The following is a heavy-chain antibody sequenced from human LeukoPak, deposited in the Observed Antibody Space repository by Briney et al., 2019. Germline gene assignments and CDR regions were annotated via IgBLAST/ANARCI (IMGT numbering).Heavy chain of an antibody. CDR3: ARAKGPGAHYNWFDP. Sequence: ASETLSLTCTVSGASISRGDYYWSWLRQPPGKGLEWIEYIYNSGSTFYNPSLKSRLTISVDTSKKQFSLKLSSVAAADTAVYYCARAKGPGAHYNWFDPWGQGTLVTVSS. CDR2: IYNSGST. V-gene: IGHV4-30-4*01. J-gene: IGHJ5*02. CDR1: GASISRGDYY. D-gene: IGHD2-2*01.